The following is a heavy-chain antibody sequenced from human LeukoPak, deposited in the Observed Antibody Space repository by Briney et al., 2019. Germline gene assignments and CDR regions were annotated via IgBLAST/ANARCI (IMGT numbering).Heavy chain of an antibody. CDR2: IYYSGST. CDR1: GGSISSYY. D-gene: IGHD3-10*01. CDR3: ARDYYGSGRSDYYYMDV. Sequence: SETLSLTCTVSGGSISSYYWSWIRQPPGKGLEWIGYIYYSGSTNYNPSLKSRVTISVDTSKNQLSLKLSSVTAADTAVYYCARDYYGSGRSDYYYMDVWGKGTAVTVSS. J-gene: IGHJ6*03. V-gene: IGHV4-59*01.